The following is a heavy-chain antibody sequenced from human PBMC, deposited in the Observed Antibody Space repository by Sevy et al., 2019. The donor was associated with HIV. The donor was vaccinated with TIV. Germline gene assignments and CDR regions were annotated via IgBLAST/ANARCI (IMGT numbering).Heavy chain of an antibody. CDR1: GFTFSSYS. D-gene: IGHD6-19*01. J-gene: IGHJ4*02. V-gene: IGHV3-21*01. Sequence: GGSLRLSCAASGFTFSSYSMNWVRQAPGKGLEWVSSISSSSSYIYYADSVKGRFTISRDNAKNSLYLQMNSLRAEDTAVYYCARGVGIAVAGTGNYWGQGILVTVSS. CDR3: ARGVGIAVAGTGNY. CDR2: ISSSSSYI.